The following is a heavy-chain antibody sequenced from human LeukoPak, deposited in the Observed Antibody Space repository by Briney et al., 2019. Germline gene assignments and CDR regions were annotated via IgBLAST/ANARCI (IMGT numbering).Heavy chain of an antibody. J-gene: IGHJ4*02. V-gene: IGHV4-39*07. CDR1: GGSISSSSYY. Sequence: SETPSLTCTVSGGSISSSSYYWGWIRQPPGKGLEWIGSIYYSGSTYYNPSLKSRATISVDTSNNQFSLKMSSVPAADTAVYYCARLVATRGVDYWGQGTLVTVSS. CDR3: ARLVATRGVDY. CDR2: IYYSGST. D-gene: IGHD5-12*01.